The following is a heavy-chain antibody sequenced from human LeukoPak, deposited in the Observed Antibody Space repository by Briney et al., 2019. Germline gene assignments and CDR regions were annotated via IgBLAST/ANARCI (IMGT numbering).Heavy chain of an antibody. CDR3: VRPYTSSWYLFDY. CDR2: TSSDESNE. D-gene: IGHD6-13*01. V-gene: IGHV3-30*04. CDR1: GFTSRNYA. J-gene: IGHJ4*02. Sequence: PGRSLRLSCAASGFTSRNYAMHWVRQAPGKGLEWVAVTSSDESNEYYADSVRGRFSISRDNSKNTVYLQMNSLRAEDTALYYCVRPYTSSWYLFDYWGQGTLVTVSS.